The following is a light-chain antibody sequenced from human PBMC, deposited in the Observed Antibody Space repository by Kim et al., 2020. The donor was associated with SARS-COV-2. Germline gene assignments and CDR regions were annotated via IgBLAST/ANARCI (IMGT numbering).Light chain of an antibody. J-gene: IGKJ1*01. CDR2: AAS. Sequence: ASVGDRVTIACRASQGISDYLAWYQQKPGKVPKLLIYAASTLQSGVPSRFSGSGSGTDFTLTISSLQPEDVATYYCQKYNGAPRTFGQGTKVDIK. CDR3: QKYNGAPRT. CDR1: QGISDY. V-gene: IGKV1-27*01.